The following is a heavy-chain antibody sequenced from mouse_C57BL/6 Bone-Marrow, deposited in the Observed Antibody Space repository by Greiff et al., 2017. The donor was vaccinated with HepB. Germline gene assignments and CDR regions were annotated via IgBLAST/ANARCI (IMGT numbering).Heavy chain of an antibody. CDR2: ISYDGSN. D-gene: IGHD2-3*01. J-gene: IGHJ3*01. CDR1: GYSITSGYY. Sequence: VQLKESGPGLVKPSQSLSLTCSVTGYSITSGYYWNWIRQFPGNKLEWMGYISYDGSNNYNPSLKNRISITRDTSKNQFFLKLNSVTTEDTATYYCARVDGYYLAWFAYWGQGTLVTVSA. V-gene: IGHV3-6*01. CDR3: ARVDGYYLAWFAY.